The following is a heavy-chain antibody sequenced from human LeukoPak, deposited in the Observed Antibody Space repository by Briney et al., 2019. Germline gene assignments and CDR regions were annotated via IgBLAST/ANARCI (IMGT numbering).Heavy chain of an antibody. CDR3: ARFYCSSSSCLEDY. Sequence: PGGSLRLSCAASGFTFSSYWMHWVRQAPGKGLVWVSRINSDGGTTGYADPVKGRFTISRDNAKNTLYLQMNSLRGEDTAVYYCARFYCSSSSCLEDYWGQGTLVTVSS. J-gene: IGHJ4*02. CDR1: GFTFSSYW. D-gene: IGHD2-2*01. V-gene: IGHV3-74*01. CDR2: INSDGGTT.